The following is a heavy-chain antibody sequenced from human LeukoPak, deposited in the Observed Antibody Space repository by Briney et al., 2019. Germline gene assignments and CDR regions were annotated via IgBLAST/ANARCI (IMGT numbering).Heavy chain of an antibody. CDR1: GGSISSGGYY. Sequence: SETLSLTCTVSGGSISSGGYYWSWIRQHPGKGLEWIGYIYYSGSTNYNPSLKSRVTISVDTSKNQFSLKLSSVTAADTAVYYCARLGSTSCCDAFDIWGQGTMVTVSS. J-gene: IGHJ3*02. CDR3: ARLGSTSCCDAFDI. D-gene: IGHD2-2*01. CDR2: IYYSGST. V-gene: IGHV4-61*08.